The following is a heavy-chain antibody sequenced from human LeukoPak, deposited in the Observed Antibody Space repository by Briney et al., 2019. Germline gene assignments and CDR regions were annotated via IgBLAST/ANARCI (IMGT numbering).Heavy chain of an antibody. CDR1: GFTLSSHW. D-gene: IGHD2-21*02. CDR3: ASEDACCGGDCYPY. V-gene: IGHV4-34*01. J-gene: IGHJ4*02. CDR2: INHSGST. Sequence: PGGSLTLSCAASGFTLSSHWMSWIRQPPGKGLEGIGEINHSGSTNYNPSLKSRVTISVDTSKNQFSLKLSSVTAADTAVYYCASEDACCGGDCYPYWGQGTLVTVSS.